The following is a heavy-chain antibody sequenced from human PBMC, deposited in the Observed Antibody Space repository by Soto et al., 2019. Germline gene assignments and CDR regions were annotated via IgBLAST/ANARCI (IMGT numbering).Heavy chain of an antibody. CDR1: GYTFTSYD. CDR3: ARGGITIFGVVISMDV. CDR2: MNPNSGNT. J-gene: IGHJ6*04. V-gene: IGHV1-8*01. D-gene: IGHD3-3*01. Sequence: ASVKVSCKASGYTFTSYDINWVRQATGQGLEWMGWMNPNSGNTGYAQKFQGRVTMTRNTSISTAYMELSSLRSEDTAVYYCARGGITIFGVVISMDVWGKGTTVTVSS.